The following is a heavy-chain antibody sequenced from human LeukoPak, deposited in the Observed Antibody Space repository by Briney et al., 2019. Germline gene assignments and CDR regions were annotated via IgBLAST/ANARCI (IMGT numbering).Heavy chain of an antibody. J-gene: IGHJ6*02. V-gene: IGHV1-69*04. CDR2: IIPVLNIT. CDR1: GGTFSSSA. Sequence: SVKVSCTTSGGTFSSSAITWVRQAPGQGLEWMGRIIPVLNITTYAQKFQGSVTITADTSTSTVYMELSSLRSDETAVYYCARDQGLTAPPPYGLDVWGQGTTVIVSS. D-gene: IGHD5-18*01. CDR3: ARDQGLTAPPPYGLDV.